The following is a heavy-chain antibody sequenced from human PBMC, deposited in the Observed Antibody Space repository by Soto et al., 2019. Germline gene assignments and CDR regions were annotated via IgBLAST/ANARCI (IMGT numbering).Heavy chain of an antibody. CDR3: ARNRGYFDWLRSFDI. D-gene: IGHD3-9*01. V-gene: IGHV4-39*07. Sequence: SETLSLTCTVSGGSISSGDYYWSWIRQPPGKGLEWIGEIFHIGNINFNPSLRGRISISIDKSKNQFSLNLTSVTAADTAVYYCARNRGYFDWLRSFDIWGQGTMVTVSS. CDR2: IFHIGNI. J-gene: IGHJ3*02. CDR1: GGSISSGDYY.